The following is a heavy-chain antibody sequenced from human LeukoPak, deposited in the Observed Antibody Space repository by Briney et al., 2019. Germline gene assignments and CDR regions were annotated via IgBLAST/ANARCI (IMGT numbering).Heavy chain of an antibody. V-gene: IGHV3-15*01. Sequence: GESLRLSCADSGFAFTNAWVIWVRTAPGKGLEWVGHNKSETAGVTRDFAAAVKGRFSISRDDSKNTVYLQMNSLKIEDTAVYYCATGTGMSDLDYWGRGTLVTVSS. CDR3: ATGTGMSDLDY. CDR2: NKSETAGVTR. CDR1: GFAFTNAW. D-gene: IGHD3-10*01. J-gene: IGHJ4*02.